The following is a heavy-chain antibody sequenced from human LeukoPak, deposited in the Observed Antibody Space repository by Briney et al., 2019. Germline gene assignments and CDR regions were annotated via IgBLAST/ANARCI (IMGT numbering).Heavy chain of an antibody. Sequence: SETPSLTCTLSLGPISSTNYYAGSIRHPPRNRPEWVGNIYYSGSSHTNPSLQSRGTISVDSSKNQFSLRLSSVPAADTAVYYCARILILSSGWTPFDYWGQGALVTVSS. J-gene: IGHJ4*02. CDR1: LGPISSTNYY. CDR3: ARILILSSGWTPFDY. D-gene: IGHD6-19*01. V-gene: IGHV4-39*01. CDR2: IYYSGSS.